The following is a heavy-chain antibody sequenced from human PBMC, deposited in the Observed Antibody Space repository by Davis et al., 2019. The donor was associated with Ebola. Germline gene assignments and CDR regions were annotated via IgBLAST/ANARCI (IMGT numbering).Heavy chain of an antibody. CDR1: GFIFRNYV. J-gene: IGHJ6*02. V-gene: IGHV3-23*01. CDR3: ARELLGYSYGTYYYYYGMDV. Sequence: GESLKISCETSGFIFRNYVMSWVRQAPGKGLEWVSTFGTGGDTYYADSVKGRFTISRDNSKNTLYLQMNSLRAEDTAVYYCARELLGYSYGTYYYYYGMDVWGQGTTVTVSS. D-gene: IGHD5-18*01. CDR2: FGTGGDT.